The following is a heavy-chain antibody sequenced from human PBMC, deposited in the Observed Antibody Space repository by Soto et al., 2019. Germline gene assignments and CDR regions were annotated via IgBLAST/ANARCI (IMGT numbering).Heavy chain of an antibody. V-gene: IGHV1-8*01. D-gene: IGHD2-15*01. CDR1: GYTFTSYE. CDR3: ARDSRYYYYMDV. J-gene: IGHJ6*03. CDR2: MNPNSGNT. Sequence: ASGKVSCKASGYTFTSYEINWVRQATGKGLEWMGWMNPNSGNTGYAQKFQGRVTMTRNTSTSTTYMELRSLRSEDTAVYYCARDSRYYYYMDVWGKGTTVTVSS.